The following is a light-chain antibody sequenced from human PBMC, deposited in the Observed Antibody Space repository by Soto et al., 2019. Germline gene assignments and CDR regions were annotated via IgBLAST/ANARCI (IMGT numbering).Light chain of an antibody. V-gene: IGKV1-9*01. Sequence: DIQLTQSPSSMSASVGDRVTITCRASQGISAFLLWYQQSPGTAPKLLIYAASNLQSGVPSRFSGSGSGTKFTLTISSLQPEDFATHYCQQVNKYPLTFGRGTKVEIK. J-gene: IGKJ4*01. CDR1: QGISAF. CDR2: AAS. CDR3: QQVNKYPLT.